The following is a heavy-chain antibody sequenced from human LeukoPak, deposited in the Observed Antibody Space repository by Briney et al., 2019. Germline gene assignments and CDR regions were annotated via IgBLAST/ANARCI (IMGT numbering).Heavy chain of an antibody. CDR3: AKEKGSSGYYQYYFDY. CDR1: GFTFSSYG. J-gene: IGHJ4*02. D-gene: IGHD3-22*01. Sequence: GGSLRLSCAASGFTFSSYGMNWVRQAPGKGLEWVAVIWYDGSNKYYADSVKGRFTISRDNSKNTLYLQMNSLRAEDTAVYYCAKEKGSSGYYQYYFDYWGQGTLVTVSS. CDR2: IWYDGSNK. V-gene: IGHV3-33*06.